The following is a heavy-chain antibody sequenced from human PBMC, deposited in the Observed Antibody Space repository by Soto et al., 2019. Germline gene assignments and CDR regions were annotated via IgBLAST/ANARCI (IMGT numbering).Heavy chain of an antibody. Sequence: SETLPLTCTVSGGSIGSGDYYWSWIRQPPGKGLEWIGYIYYSGSTYYNPSLKSRVTISVDTSKNQFSLKLSSVTAADTAVYYCARAMVVTQNWFDPWGQGTLVTVSS. J-gene: IGHJ5*02. CDR2: IYYSGST. V-gene: IGHV4-30-4*01. CDR3: ARAMVVTQNWFDP. D-gene: IGHD2-21*02. CDR1: GGSIGSGDYY.